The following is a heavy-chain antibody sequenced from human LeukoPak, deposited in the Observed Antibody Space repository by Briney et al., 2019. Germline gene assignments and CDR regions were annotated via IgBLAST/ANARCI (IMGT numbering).Heavy chain of an antibody. CDR1: GFTFTTYW. V-gene: IGHV3-7*01. J-gene: IGHJ3*02. CDR2: INQDGSEK. Sequence: GGSLRLSCAASGFTFTTYWMSWVRQPPGKGLEWVASINQDGSEKYYVDSVKGRFTISRDNTKNLVYLQINSLRAEDTAVHYCAREGGSSGWYDAFHIWGQGTMVTVSS. CDR3: AREGGSSGWYDAFHI. D-gene: IGHD6-19*01.